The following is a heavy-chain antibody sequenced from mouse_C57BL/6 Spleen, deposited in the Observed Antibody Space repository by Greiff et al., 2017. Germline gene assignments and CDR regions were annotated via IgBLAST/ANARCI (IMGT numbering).Heavy chain of an antibody. J-gene: IGHJ1*03. Sequence: EVQLQESGPGLVKPSQSLSLTCSVTGYSITSGYYWNWIRQFPGNKLEWMGYISYDGSNNYNPSLKNRISITRDTSKNQFFLKLNSVTTEDTATYYCATVPTAHFDVWGTGTTVTVSS. CDR2: ISYDGSN. CDR1: GYSITSGYY. D-gene: IGHD1-2*01. V-gene: IGHV3-6*01. CDR3: ATVPTAHFDV.